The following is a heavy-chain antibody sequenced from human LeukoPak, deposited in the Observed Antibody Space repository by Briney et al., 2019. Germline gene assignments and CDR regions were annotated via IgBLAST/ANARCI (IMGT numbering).Heavy chain of an antibody. D-gene: IGHD2-15*01. CDR3: ARVTMVAAASYNWFVP. J-gene: IGHJ5*02. V-gene: IGHV3-33*01. CDR1: GFTSSNYG. CDR2: IWSDGSNK. Sequence: PGRSLRLSCAASGFTSSNYGMHWVRQAPGKGLEWVAVIWSDGSNKYYADSVRGRFTISRDNSKNTLYLQMNSLRAEDTAVYYCARVTMVAAASYNWFVPWGQGTLVTVSS.